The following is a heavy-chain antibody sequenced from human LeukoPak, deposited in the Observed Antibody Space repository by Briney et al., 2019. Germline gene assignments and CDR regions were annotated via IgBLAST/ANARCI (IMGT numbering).Heavy chain of an antibody. Sequence: ASVKVSCKASGYTFTSYGISWVRQAPGQGLEWMGWISAYDGNTNYAQKLQGRVAMTTDTSTSTAYMELRSLRSDDTAVYYCARVPSFQPLDYWGQGTLVTVSS. V-gene: IGHV1-18*01. J-gene: IGHJ4*02. D-gene: IGHD2-2*01. CDR3: ARVPSFQPLDY. CDR2: ISAYDGNT. CDR1: GYTFTSYG.